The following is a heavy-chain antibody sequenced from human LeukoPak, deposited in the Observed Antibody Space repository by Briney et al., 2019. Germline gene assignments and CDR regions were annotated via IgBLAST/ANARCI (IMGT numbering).Heavy chain of an antibody. CDR1: GFTFRNYG. CDR2: ISTNTAST. CDR3: TRGSPVVYFDF. Sequence: GGSLRLSCAASGFTFRNYGMSWVRQAPGKGLEWVSHISTNTASTYYADSVKGRFTISRDNSKNTLYMQMNSLRAEDTAVYYCTRGSPVVYFDFWGQGTLVTVSS. J-gene: IGHJ4*02. V-gene: IGHV3-23*01.